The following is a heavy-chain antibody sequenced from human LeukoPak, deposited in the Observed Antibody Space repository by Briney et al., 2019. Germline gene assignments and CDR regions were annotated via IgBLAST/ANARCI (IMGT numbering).Heavy chain of an antibody. Sequence: GGSLRLSCAAPGFTFSSYSMNWVRQAPGKGLEWVSYISSSSSTIYYADSVKGRFTISRDNAKNSLYLQMNSLRAEDTAVYYCVRGSYYPPGGAFDIWGQGTMVTVSS. CDR1: GFTFSSYS. CDR3: VRGSYYPPGGAFDI. J-gene: IGHJ3*02. D-gene: IGHD1-26*01. CDR2: ISSSSSTI. V-gene: IGHV3-48*01.